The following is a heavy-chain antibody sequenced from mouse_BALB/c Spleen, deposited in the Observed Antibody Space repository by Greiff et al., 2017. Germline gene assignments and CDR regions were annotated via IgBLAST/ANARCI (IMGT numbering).Heavy chain of an antibody. CDR3: ARVWSYAMDY. Sequence: EVMLVESGGGLVKPGGSLKLSCAASGFTFSDYYMYWVRQTPEKRLEWVATISDGGSYTYYPDSVKGRFTISRDNAKNNLYLQMSSLKSEDTAMYYCARVWSYAMDYWGQGTSVTVSS. J-gene: IGHJ4*01. CDR2: ISDGGSYT. CDR1: GFTFSDYY. D-gene: IGHD1-1*02. V-gene: IGHV5-4*02.